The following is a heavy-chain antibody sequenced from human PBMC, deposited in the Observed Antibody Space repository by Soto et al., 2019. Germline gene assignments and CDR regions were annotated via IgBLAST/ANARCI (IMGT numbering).Heavy chain of an antibody. D-gene: IGHD1-26*01. CDR1: GYTFTSYG. CDR2: ISAYNGNT. J-gene: IGHJ4*02. V-gene: IGHV1-18*01. CDR3: ARIEELGVGATDFDY. Sequence: ASVKVSCKASGYTFTSYGISWVRQAPGQGLEWMGWISAYNGNTNYAQKLQGRVTMTTDTSTSTAYMELRSLRSDDTAVYYCARIEELGVGATDFDYWGQGTLVTVSS.